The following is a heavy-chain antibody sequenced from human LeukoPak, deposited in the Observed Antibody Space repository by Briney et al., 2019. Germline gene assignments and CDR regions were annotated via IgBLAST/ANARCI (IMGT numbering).Heavy chain of an antibody. V-gene: IGHV3-21*04. J-gene: IGHJ4*02. D-gene: IGHD4-11*01. CDR2: ISSSSSYI. Sequence: GGSLRLSCAASGFTFSSYSMNWVRQAPGKGLEWVSSISSSSSYIYYADSVKGRFTISRDNAKNSLYLQMNSLRAEDTAVYYCVKDDSMTLDHFDYWGQGALVTVSS. CDR1: GFTFSSYS. CDR3: VKDDSMTLDHFDY.